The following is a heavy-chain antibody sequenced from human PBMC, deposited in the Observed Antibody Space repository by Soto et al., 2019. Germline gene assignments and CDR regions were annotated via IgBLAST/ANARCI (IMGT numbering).Heavy chain of an antibody. D-gene: IGHD3-9*01. J-gene: IGHJ5*02. CDR3: AGPARYYDILTGYINGGWFDP. Sequence: GESLKISCKGSGYSFTSYWIGWVRQMPGKGLEWMGIIYPGDSDTRYSPSFQGQVTISADKSISTAYLQWSSLKASDTAMYYCAGPARYYDILTGYINGGWFDPWGQGTLVTVSS. V-gene: IGHV5-51*01. CDR1: GYSFTSYW. CDR2: IYPGDSDT.